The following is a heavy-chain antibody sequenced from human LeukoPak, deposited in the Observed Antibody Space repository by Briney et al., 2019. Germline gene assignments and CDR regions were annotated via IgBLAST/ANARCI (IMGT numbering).Heavy chain of an antibody. CDR3: ARQLPRRGYSYGAYYYYGMDV. Sequence: SETLSLTCTVSGGSISSYYWSWIRQPPGKGLEWIGYIYYSGSTNYNPSLKSRVTISVDTSKNQFSLKLSSVTAADTAVYYCARQLPRRGYSYGAYYYYGMDVWGPGTTVTVSS. D-gene: IGHD5-18*01. J-gene: IGHJ6*02. CDR1: GGSISSYY. CDR2: IYYSGST. V-gene: IGHV4-59*08.